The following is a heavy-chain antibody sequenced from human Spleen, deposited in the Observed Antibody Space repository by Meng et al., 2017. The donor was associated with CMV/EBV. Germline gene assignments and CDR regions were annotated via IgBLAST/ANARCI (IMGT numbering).Heavy chain of an antibody. D-gene: IGHD2-2*01. V-gene: IGHV5-51*01. J-gene: IGHJ4*02. CDR3: ARRGYCSSTSCYDDDY. CDR2: IYPGDSDT. CDR1: GYSFTSYW. Sequence: SGYSFTSYWIGWVRQMPGKGLEWMGIIYPGDSDTRYSPSFQGQVTISADKSISTAYLQWSSLKASDTAMYYCARRGYCSSTSCYDDDYWGQGTLVTVSS.